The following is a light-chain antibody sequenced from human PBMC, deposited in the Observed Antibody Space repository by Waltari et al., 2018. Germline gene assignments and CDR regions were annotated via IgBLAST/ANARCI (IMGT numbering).Light chain of an antibody. CDR3: LVWHSTSDHHGV. V-gene: IGLV3-21*04. J-gene: IGLJ2*01. Sequence: SYVVTQSPSVSVAPGETARITCGGDNIGSKSVHWYQQRPGQAPVLVISYDSDRPSGIPERVSGSNYGNTATLTISWVEAEDEADYYCLVWHSTSDHHGVFGGGTKLTVL. CDR1: NIGSKS. CDR2: YDS.